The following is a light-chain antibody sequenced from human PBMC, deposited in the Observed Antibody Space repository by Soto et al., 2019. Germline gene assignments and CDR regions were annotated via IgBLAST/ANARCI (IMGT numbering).Light chain of an antibody. CDR2: GVT. CDR3: SSYTSSTTLSVV. V-gene: IGLV2-14*01. J-gene: IGLJ2*01. CDR1: SSDVGGYNY. Sequence: QSALTQPATVSGSPGQSITISCTGTSSDVGGYNYVSWYQQHPGKAPKLMIYGVTNRPSGVSNRFSGSKSGNTASLTISGLQAEDEADYCCSSYTSSTTLSVVFGGGTKVTVL.